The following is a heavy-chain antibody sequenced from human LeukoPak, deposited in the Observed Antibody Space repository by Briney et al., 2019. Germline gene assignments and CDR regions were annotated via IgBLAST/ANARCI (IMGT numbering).Heavy chain of an antibody. CDR2: IYYSGST. D-gene: IGHD2-2*01. CDR1: GGSISSSSYY. Sequence: SETLSLTCTVSGGSISSSSYYWGWIRQPPGKGLEWIGSIYYSGSTYYNPSLKSRVTISVDTSKNQFSLKLSSVTAADTAVYYCGRSPYWRSTSCYGGGGYMDVWGKGTTVTVSS. J-gene: IGHJ6*03. V-gene: IGHV4-39*01. CDR3: GRSPYWRSTSCYGGGGYMDV.